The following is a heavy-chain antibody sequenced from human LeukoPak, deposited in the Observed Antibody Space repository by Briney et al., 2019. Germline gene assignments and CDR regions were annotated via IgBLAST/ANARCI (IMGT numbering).Heavy chain of an antibody. CDR3: AAEYYDYGDYVSY. Sequence: SVKVSCKASGFTFTSSAMQWVRQPRGQRLEWIGLILFCSGNTNYPQKFQERVTITSDMSTSTAYMELSSLRSEDTAVYYCAAEYYDYGDYVSYWGQGTLGTVSS. V-gene: IGHV1-58*02. J-gene: IGHJ4*02. CDR2: ILFCSGNT. CDR1: GFTFTSSA. D-gene: IGHD4-17*01.